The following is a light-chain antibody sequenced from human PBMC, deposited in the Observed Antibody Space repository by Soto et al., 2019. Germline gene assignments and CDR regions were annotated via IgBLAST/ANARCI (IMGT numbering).Light chain of an antibody. CDR1: QTITSGY. CDR3: QHYGTSPWA. Sequence: EIVLTQSPGTLSLSPGERATLSCRASQTITSGYLAWYQQKLGQAPRLLIYGASSRATGIPDRFSGSGSGTDFTLTISRLEPEDFAVYYCQHYGTSPWAFGQGTKVEIK. J-gene: IGKJ1*01. CDR2: GAS. V-gene: IGKV3-20*01.